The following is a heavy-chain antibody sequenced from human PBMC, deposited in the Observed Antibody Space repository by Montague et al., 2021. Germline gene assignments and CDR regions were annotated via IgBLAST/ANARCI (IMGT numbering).Heavy chain of an antibody. CDR1: GFPFSSYW. V-gene: IGHV3-74*01. J-gene: IGHJ4*02. Sequence: SLSLSLSASGFPFSSYWMSWVRQAPGKGLVWVSRISTDGSGTTYADSVKGRFTTSRDNAKNILYLQMNSLRADDTAVYYCTIYKLEASPSGFDYWGQGTLVTVSS. D-gene: IGHD5-12*01. CDR3: TIYKLEASPSGFDY. CDR2: ISTDGSGT.